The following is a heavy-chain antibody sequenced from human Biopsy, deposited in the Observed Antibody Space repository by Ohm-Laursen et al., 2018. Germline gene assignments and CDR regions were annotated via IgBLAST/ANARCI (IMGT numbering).Heavy chain of an antibody. CDR3: AKASGYSSGWPIDY. V-gene: IGHV3-9*01. CDR1: GFTFENYA. J-gene: IGHJ4*02. CDR2: ISWNSGSV. Sequence: SLRLSCAAPGFTFENYAMNWVRQAPGKGLEWVSGISWNSGSVVYADSVKGRFTISRDNAKNSPYLQMHSLRAEDTAFYYCAKASGYSSGWPIDYWGQGNLVTVSS. D-gene: IGHD6-19*01.